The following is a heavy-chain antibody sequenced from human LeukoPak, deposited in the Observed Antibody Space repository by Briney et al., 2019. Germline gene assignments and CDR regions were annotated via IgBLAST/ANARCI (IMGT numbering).Heavy chain of an antibody. CDR2: ISGSGGST. CDR3: AKVGLWFGTFDY. D-gene: IGHD3-10*01. Sequence: GSLRLSCAASGFTFSSYAMSWVRQAPGKGLEWVSAISGSGGSTYYADSVKGRFTISRDNSKNTLYLQMNSLRAEDTAVYYCAKVGLWFGTFDYWGQGTLVTVSS. V-gene: IGHV3-23*01. J-gene: IGHJ4*02. CDR1: GFTFSSYA.